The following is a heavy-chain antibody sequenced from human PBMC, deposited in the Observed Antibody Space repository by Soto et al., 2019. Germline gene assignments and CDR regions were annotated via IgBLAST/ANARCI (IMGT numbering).Heavy chain of an antibody. D-gene: IGHD6-13*01. CDR2: IVPIYRTA. CDR1: GGTFSSYR. V-gene: IGHV1-69*13. Sequence: ASVKVSCKASGGTFSSYRINWVRQAPGQGLEWVGGIVPIYRTADYAQKFQGRVTITADESARTSYMELRSLKSQDTAVYYCARDSGAKLSSSWGQGALVTVSS. J-gene: IGHJ4*02. CDR3: ARDSGAKLSSS.